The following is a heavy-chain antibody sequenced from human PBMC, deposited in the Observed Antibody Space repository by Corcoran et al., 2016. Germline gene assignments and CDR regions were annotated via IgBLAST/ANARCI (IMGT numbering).Heavy chain of an antibody. CDR3: AKDPPPYSSSWYGGYFDY. Sequence: QVQLVESGGGVVQPGRSLRLSCAASGFTFSSYGMHWVRQAPGKGLEWVAVISYDGSNKYYADSVKGRITISRDNSKNTLYLQMNSLRAEDTAVYYCAKDPPPYSSSWYGGYFDYWGQGTLVTVSS. CDR2: ISYDGSNK. V-gene: IGHV3-30*18. D-gene: IGHD6-13*01. CDR1: GFTFSSYG. J-gene: IGHJ4*02.